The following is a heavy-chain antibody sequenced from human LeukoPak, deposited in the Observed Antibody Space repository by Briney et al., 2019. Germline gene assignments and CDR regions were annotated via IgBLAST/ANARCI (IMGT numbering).Heavy chain of an antibody. D-gene: IGHD5-18*01. CDR1: GCTFTGYY. Sequence: GASVKVSCQASGCTFTGYYMHWVRQAPGQGLDWMGWINPNSGGTNYAQKCQGRVTMTRDTSISRTYMELSRLRSDDTAVYYCARPQTAMVFRCGMDVWGQGNTVTVSS. J-gene: IGHJ6*02. CDR2: INPNSGGT. V-gene: IGHV1-2*02. CDR3: ARPQTAMVFRCGMDV.